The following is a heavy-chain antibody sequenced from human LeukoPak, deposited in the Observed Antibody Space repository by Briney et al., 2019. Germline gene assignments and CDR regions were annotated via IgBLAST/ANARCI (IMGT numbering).Heavy chain of an antibody. CDR3: ARIHRYCSGGACYVLDN. CDR2: IHQNGGTE. J-gene: IGHJ4*02. Sequence: GGSLRLSCAASGFTVSSYWMSWVRQAPGEGLEWVACIHQNGGTEYYVDSVKGRFAISRDNTKNSLYLQMSSLTVEDTAVYYCARIHRYCSGGACYVLDNWGQGTLVAVSS. CDR1: GFTVSSYW. V-gene: IGHV3-7*03. D-gene: IGHD2-15*01.